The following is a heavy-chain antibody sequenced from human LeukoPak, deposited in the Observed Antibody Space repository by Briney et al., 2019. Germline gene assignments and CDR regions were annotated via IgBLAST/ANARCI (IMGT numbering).Heavy chain of an antibody. J-gene: IGHJ4*02. V-gene: IGHV3-30*02. CDR3: ARDRHIAAAGYYFDY. CDR1: GFTFSSYG. Sequence: PGGSLRLSCAASGFTFSSYGMHWVRQAPGKGLEWVAFIRYDGSNKYYADPVKGRFTISRDNSKNTLYLQMNSLRVEDTAVYYCARDRHIAAAGYYFDYWGQGTLVTVSS. CDR2: IRYDGSNK. D-gene: IGHD6-25*01.